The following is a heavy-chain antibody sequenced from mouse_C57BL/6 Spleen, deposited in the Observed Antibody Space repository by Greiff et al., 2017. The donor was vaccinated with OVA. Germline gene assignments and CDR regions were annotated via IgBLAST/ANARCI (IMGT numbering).Heavy chain of an antibody. J-gene: IGHJ3*01. D-gene: IGHD2-3*01. CDR2: VDPATGGT. V-gene: IGHV1-15*01. Sequence: VQLQQSGAELVRPGASVTLSCKASGYTFTDYEMHWVKQTPVHGLEWIGAVDPATGGTAYNQKFKGQAIMTEEKSSSTAYMELRRLTSEDSTVYYCTRWGYSGGAWWGQGTLVTVSA. CDR1: GYTFTDYE. CDR3: TRWGYSGGAW.